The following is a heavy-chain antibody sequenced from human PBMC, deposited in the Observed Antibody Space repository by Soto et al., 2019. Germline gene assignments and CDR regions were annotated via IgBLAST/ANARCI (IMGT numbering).Heavy chain of an antibody. CDR3: AREYSSSWYVDSGAPFDY. D-gene: IGHD6-13*01. V-gene: IGHV4-39*01. CDR2: IYYSGST. J-gene: IGHJ4*02. Sequence: PSETLSLTCTVSGGSISSSSYYWGWIRQPPGKGLEWIGSIYYSGSTYYNPSLKSRVTISVDTSKNQFSLKLSSVTAADTAVYYCAREYSSSWYVDSGAPFDYWGQGTLVTVSS. CDR1: GGSISSSSYY.